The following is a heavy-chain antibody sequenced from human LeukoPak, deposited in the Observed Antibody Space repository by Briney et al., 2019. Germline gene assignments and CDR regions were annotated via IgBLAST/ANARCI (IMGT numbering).Heavy chain of an antibody. D-gene: IGHD3-10*01. CDR2: INAGNGNT. CDR1: GYTFTSYA. V-gene: IGHV1-3*03. J-gene: IGHJ4*02. CDR3: AREYRLWFGESSGLGY. Sequence: ASVKVSCTASGYTFTSYAMHWVRQAPGQRLEWMGWINAGNGNTKYSQEFQGRVTITRDTSASTAYMELSSLRSEDMAVYYCAREYRLWFGESSGLGYWGQGTLVTVSS.